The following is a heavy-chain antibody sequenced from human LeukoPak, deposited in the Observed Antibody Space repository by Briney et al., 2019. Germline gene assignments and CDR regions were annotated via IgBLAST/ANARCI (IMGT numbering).Heavy chain of an antibody. CDR3: ARQRYDKGLGLDY. CDR1: GYSFTSHW. V-gene: IGHV5-51*01. Sequence: GKSLKISCKGSGYSFTSHWIGWVRQMPGKGLEWMGIIYPGDSDTRYSPSFQGQVTISADKSISTAYLQWSSLKASDTAMYYCARQRYDKGLGLDYWGQGTLVTVSS. CDR2: IYPGDSDT. D-gene: IGHD3-9*01. J-gene: IGHJ4*02.